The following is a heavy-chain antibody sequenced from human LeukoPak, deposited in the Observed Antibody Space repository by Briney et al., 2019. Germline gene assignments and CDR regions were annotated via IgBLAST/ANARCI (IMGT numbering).Heavy chain of an antibody. D-gene: IGHD4-23*01. CDR2: IYTSGSTP. Sequence: PSETLSLTCTVSSGSISSSSYYWGWIRQPPGKGLEWIGRIYTSGSTPDYSPSLKSRVTMSIDTSKNQFSLQLSSVTAADTAVYYCARHAVTHYYFDYWGQGALVTVSS. J-gene: IGHJ4*02. CDR3: ARHAVTHYYFDY. CDR1: SGSISSSSYY. V-gene: IGHV4-39*07.